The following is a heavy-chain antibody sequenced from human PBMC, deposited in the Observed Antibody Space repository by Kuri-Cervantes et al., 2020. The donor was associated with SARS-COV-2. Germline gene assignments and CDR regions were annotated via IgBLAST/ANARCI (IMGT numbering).Heavy chain of an antibody. CDR1: GFTVSSNY. J-gene: IGHJ6*03. Sequence: GGSLRLSCAASGFTVSSNYMSWVRQAPGKGLEWVSVIYSGGNTDYADSVKGRFTISRDNSKNTLYLQMNSLRAEDTAVYYCAREGYYDSSGNYAATGMDVWGKGTTVTVSS. CDR3: AREGYYDSSGNYAATGMDV. CDR2: IYSGGNT. V-gene: IGHV3-66*02. D-gene: IGHD3-22*01.